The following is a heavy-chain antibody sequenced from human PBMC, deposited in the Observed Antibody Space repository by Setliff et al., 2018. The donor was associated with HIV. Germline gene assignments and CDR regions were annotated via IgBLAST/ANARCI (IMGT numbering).Heavy chain of an antibody. CDR2: IIPIFGTA. D-gene: IGHD5-12*01. J-gene: IGHJ3*02. Sequence: SVKVSCKASGGTFSSYAISWVRQAPGQGLEWMGGIIPIFGTANYAQKFQGRVTITADESTSTAYMELSSLRTDDTAVYYCARAGEMATIKPSAFDIWGQGTMVTVSS. CDR3: ARAGEMATIKPSAFDI. CDR1: GGTFSSYA. V-gene: IGHV1-69*13.